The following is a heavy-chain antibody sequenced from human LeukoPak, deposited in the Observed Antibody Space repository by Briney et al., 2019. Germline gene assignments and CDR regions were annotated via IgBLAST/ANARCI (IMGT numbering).Heavy chain of an antibody. D-gene: IGHD3-22*01. CDR1: GGSFSGYY. Sequence: SETLSLTCAVYGGSFSGYYWSWIRQPPGKGLEWIGEINHSGSTNYNPSLKSRVTISVDTSKNQFSLKLSSVTAADTAVYYCARVRFAGYSFDYWGQGTLVTVPS. CDR3: ARVRFAGYSFDY. V-gene: IGHV4-34*01. J-gene: IGHJ4*02. CDR2: INHSGST.